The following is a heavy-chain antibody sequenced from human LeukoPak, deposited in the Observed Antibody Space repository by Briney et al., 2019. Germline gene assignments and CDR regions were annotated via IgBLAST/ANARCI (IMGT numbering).Heavy chain of an antibody. Sequence: GSLRLSCAASGFTFSSYAMSWVRQVPGKGLEWVAFIWYDGSHTYYADSVKGRFTISRDNSKNTLYLQMNSLRAEDTAVFYCAKDPLGYCTSASCRYLDSWGQGTLVTVSS. CDR3: AKDPLGYCTSASCRYLDS. CDR1: GFTFSSYA. CDR2: IWYDGSHT. J-gene: IGHJ5*01. V-gene: IGHV3-30*02. D-gene: IGHD2-2*01.